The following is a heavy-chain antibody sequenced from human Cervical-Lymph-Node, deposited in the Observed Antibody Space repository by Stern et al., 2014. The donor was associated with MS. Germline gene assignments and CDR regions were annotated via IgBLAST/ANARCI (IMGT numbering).Heavy chain of an antibody. V-gene: IGHV4-61*02. J-gene: IGHJ4*02. CDR3: ASGYRIFDY. D-gene: IGHD5-18*01. CDR1: GGSISSGSDY. CDR2: IHPSGSA. Sequence: VQLVESGPGLVKPSQTLSLTCTVSGGSISSGSDYWSWIRQPVGKGLEWIGRIHPSGSAFYNPSLQSRVTISTDTSMNQFSLELNSATAADTAIYYCASGYRIFDYWGQGILVTVSS.